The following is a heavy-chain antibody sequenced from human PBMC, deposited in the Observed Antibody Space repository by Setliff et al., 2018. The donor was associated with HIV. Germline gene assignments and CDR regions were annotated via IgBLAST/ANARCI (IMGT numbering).Heavy chain of an antibody. CDR2: IKSKTDGGTT. V-gene: IGHV3-15*01. CDR1: GSTFSNAW. Sequence: GGSLRLSCAASGSTFSNAWMSWVRQAPGKGLEWVGRIKSKTDGGTTDYAAPVKGRFTISRVDSKNTLYLQMNSLKTEDTAVYYCTTSNYYGSGSYYKRYYYYGMDVWGQGTTVTVSS. CDR3: TTSNYYGSGSYYKRYYYYGMDV. D-gene: IGHD3-10*01. J-gene: IGHJ6*02.